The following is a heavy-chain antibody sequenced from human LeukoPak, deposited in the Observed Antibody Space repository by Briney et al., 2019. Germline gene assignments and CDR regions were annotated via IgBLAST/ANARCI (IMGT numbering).Heavy chain of an antibody. CDR3: AGLVGRYSSGLYYYYFDY. CDR1: GDSINSLDL. V-gene: IGHV4-4*02. Sequence: SGTLSLTCTVSGDSINSLDLWSWVRQPPGKGLEWTGEMYLSGTTHSNPSVKSRVTISIDKSKNQFFLNLSSVTAADTAVYYCAGLVGRYSSGLYYYYFDYWGQGTLVTVSS. CDR2: MYLSGTT. J-gene: IGHJ4*02. D-gene: IGHD3-22*01.